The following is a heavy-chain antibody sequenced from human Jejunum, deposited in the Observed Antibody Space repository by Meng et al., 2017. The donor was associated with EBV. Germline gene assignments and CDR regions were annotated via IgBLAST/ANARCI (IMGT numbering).Heavy chain of an antibody. CDR2: INTGNGDT. V-gene: IGHV1-3*04. J-gene: IGHJ4*02. D-gene: IGHD1-1*01. CDR1: GYTFTTYG. Sequence: QFQLVQSGAEVKKPGASVKISCTASGYTFTTYGIHWLRQAPGERLELMGWINTGNGDTLYAQKFQGRVTITRDTSANTVYMDLSSLLSEDTAMYYCARDERLGPYYFEYWGQGTLVTVSS. CDR3: ARDERLGPYYFEY.